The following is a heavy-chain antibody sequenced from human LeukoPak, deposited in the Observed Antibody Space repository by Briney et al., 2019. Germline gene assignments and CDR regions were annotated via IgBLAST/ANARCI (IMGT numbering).Heavy chain of an antibody. Sequence: SETPSLTCTVSGGSISSDYWTWIRQPPGKGLEWIGYIYHSGTTNYNPSLKSRVTISIDTSKNQFSLKLSSVTAADTAVYYCARHLNTPMVKAHFDYWGQGTLITVSS. J-gene: IGHJ4*02. D-gene: IGHD5-18*01. CDR2: IYHSGTT. CDR3: ARHLNTPMVKAHFDY. V-gene: IGHV4-59*08. CDR1: GGSISSDY.